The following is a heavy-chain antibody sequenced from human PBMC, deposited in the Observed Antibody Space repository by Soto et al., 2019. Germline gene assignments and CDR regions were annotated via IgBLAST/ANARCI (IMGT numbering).Heavy chain of an antibody. J-gene: IGHJ4*02. Sequence: QVQLVESGGGVVHPGRSLRLSCAASGFTFSSYDMHWVRQAPGKGLEWVAIISYDGSNKYYADSVKGRFTISRDNSKNTLYLQMNSLRAEDTAVFYCARVLGYSYALDYWGQGTLVAVSS. D-gene: IGHD5-18*01. CDR3: ARVLGYSYALDY. CDR2: ISYDGSNK. V-gene: IGHV3-30-3*01. CDR1: GFTFSSYD.